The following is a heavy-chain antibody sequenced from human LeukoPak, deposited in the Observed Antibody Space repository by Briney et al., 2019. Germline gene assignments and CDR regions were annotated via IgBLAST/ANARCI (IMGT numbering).Heavy chain of an antibody. CDR2: IYHSGGT. CDR1: GGSISSGGYS. J-gene: IGHJ4*02. D-gene: IGHD4-17*01. Sequence: SETLSLTCAVSGGSISSGGYSWSWIRQPPGKGLEWIGYIYHSGGTYYNPSLKSRVTISVDRSKNQLSLKLSSVTAADTAVYYCARVGAYGDYAAYFDYWGQGTLVTVSS. CDR3: ARVGAYGDYAAYFDY. V-gene: IGHV4-30-2*01.